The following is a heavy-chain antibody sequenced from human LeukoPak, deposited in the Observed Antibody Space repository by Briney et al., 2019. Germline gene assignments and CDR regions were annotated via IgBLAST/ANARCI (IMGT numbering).Heavy chain of an antibody. CDR2: IIPIFGTA. CDR1: GGTFTSYA. V-gene: IGHV1-69*06. CDR3: ARFTYYDILTGYVNWFDP. D-gene: IGHD3-9*01. Sequence: GASVKVSCKASGGTFTSYAISWVRQAPGQGLEWMGGIIPIFGTANYAQKFQGRVTITADKSTSTAYMELSSLRSDDTAVYYCARFTYYDILTGYVNWFDPWGQGTLVTVSS. J-gene: IGHJ5*02.